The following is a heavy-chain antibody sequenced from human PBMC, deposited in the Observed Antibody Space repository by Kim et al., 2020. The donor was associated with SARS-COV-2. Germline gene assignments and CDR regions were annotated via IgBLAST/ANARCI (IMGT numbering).Heavy chain of an antibody. D-gene: IGHD3-3*01. V-gene: IGHV3-23*01. Sequence: GGSLRLSCAASGFTFSSYAMSWVRQAPGKGLEWVSAISGSGGSTYYADSVKCRFTISRDNSKNTLYLQMNSLRAEDTAVYYCAKDPEYYDFWSGFYGGYFDYWGQGTLVTVSS. CDR1: GFTFSSYA. J-gene: IGHJ4*02. CDR2: ISGSGGST. CDR3: AKDPEYYDFWSGFYGGYFDY.